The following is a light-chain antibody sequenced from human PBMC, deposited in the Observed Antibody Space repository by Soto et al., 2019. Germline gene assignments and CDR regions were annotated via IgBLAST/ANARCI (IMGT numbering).Light chain of an antibody. CDR3: QQYDNWTPFT. J-gene: IGKJ3*01. CDR2: GAS. V-gene: IGKV3-15*01. CDR1: QSVGSH. Sequence: ERVMTQSPATLSVSPGEIATLACRASQSVGSHLAWYQQRPGQAPRLLIYGASYRATGISARFSGSGSGTDFTLTITSLQSEDFAVYYCQQYDNWTPFTFGPGTKVDLK.